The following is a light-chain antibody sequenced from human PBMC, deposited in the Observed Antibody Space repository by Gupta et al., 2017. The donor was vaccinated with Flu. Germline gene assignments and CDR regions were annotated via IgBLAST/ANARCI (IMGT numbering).Light chain of an antibody. V-gene: IGKV2-30*01. CDR3: MQKYI. CDR2: QVS. Sequence: LVMTQSPLPLPVTLGQPASISCRSSQSAVYSDGNTYLSWFLQRPGQSPRRLIYQVSNRGSGVPDRFSGSASGTNYTLKISRVEAEDVGVYYCMQKYIFGQGTKLEI. J-gene: IGKJ2*01. CDR1: QSAVYSDGNTY.